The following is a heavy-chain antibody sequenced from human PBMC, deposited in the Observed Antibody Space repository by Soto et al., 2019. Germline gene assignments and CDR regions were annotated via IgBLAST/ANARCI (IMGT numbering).Heavy chain of an antibody. J-gene: IGHJ6*02. CDR1: VYSMTVDL. CDR2: INPSGGST. CDR3: ARGGGAVNYYYGMDV. V-gene: IGHV1-46*01. Sequence: ASVYSMTVDLGDCRIHNKGQGLEWMGIINPSGGSTSYAQKFQGRVTMTRDTSTSTVYMELSSLRSEDTAVYYCARGGGAVNYYYGMDVWGQGTTVTVS. D-gene: IGHD1-26*01.